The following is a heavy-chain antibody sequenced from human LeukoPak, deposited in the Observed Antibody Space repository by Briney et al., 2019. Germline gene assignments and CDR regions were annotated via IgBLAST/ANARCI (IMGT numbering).Heavy chain of an antibody. CDR3: ARGTLGYCSGGSCSGAFDI. Sequence: SSVKVSCKASGGTFSSYAISWVRQAPGQGLEWMGGIIPIFGTANYAQKFQGRVTITADESTSTAYMELSSLRSEDTAVYYCARGTLGYCSGGSCSGAFDIWGQGTMVTVSS. CDR1: GGTFSSYA. V-gene: IGHV1-69*13. CDR2: IIPIFGTA. D-gene: IGHD2-15*01. J-gene: IGHJ3*02.